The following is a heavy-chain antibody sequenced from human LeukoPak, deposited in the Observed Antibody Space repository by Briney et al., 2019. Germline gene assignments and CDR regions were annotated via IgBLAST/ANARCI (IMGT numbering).Heavy chain of an antibody. CDR2: FDPEDGET. Sequence: ASVKVSCKVSGYTLTELSMHWVRQAPGKGLEWMGGFDPEDGETIYAQKFQGRVTMTEDTSTDTAYMELSSLRSEDTAVYYCATSVGGSGWYDPYYSDYWGQGTLVTVSS. CDR3: ATSVGGSGWYDPYYSDY. V-gene: IGHV1-24*01. D-gene: IGHD6-19*01. CDR1: GYTLTELS. J-gene: IGHJ4*02.